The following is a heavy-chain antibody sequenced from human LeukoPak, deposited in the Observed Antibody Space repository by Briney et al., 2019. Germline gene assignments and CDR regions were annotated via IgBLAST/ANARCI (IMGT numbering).Heavy chain of an antibody. CDR1: GGSISSYY. V-gene: IGHV4-4*07. CDR3: ASGWSGKKAFDI. CDR2: IYTSGST. J-gene: IGHJ3*02. D-gene: IGHD3-3*01. Sequence: NPSETLSLTCTVSGGSISSYYWSWIRQPAGKGLEWIGRIYTSGSTNYNPSLKSRVTMSEDTSKNQFSLKLSSVTAADTAVYYCASGWSGKKAFDIWGQGTMVTVSS.